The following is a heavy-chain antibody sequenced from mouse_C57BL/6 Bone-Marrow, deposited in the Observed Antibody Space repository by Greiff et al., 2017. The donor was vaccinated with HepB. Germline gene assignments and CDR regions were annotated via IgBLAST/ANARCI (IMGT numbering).Heavy chain of an antibody. CDR3: ARDRSSYNYFDY. J-gene: IGHJ2*01. CDR1: GFTFSDYY. CDR2: INYDGSST. V-gene: IGHV5-16*01. Sequence: EVMLVESEGGLVQPGSSMKLSCTASGFTFSDYYMAWVRQVPEKGLEWVANINYDGSSTYYLDSLKSRFIISRDNAKNILYLQMSSLKSEDTATYYCARDRSSYNYFDYWGQGTTLTVSS. D-gene: IGHD1-1*01.